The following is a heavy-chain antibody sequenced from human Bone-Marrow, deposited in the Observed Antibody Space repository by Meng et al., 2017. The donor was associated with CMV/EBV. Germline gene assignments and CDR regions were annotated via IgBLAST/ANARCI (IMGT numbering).Heavy chain of an antibody. J-gene: IGHJ3*02. V-gene: IGHV1-69*10. D-gene: IGHD2-2*01. CDR2: IIPILGIA. CDR3: ARRGYCSSTSCLHDAFDI. Sequence: VKVSCKASGGTFSSYAISWVRQAPGQGLEWLGRIIPILGIANYAQKFQGRVTITADKSTSTAYMELSSLRSEDTAVYYCARRGYCSSTSCLHDAFDIWGQGTMVTVSS. CDR1: GGTFSSYA.